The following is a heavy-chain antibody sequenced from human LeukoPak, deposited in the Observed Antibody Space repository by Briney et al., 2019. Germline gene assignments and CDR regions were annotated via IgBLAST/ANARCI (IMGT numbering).Heavy chain of an antibody. CDR2: IWYDGSNK. CDR1: GFTFRNYV. CDR3: ARGGGWLFGDYYGMDV. J-gene: IGHJ6*02. Sequence: GGSLRLSCAASGFTFRNYVIHWVRQAPGKGLEWVAVIWYDGSNKYYADSVKGRFTISRDNSKNTLYLQMNSLRAEDTAVYYCARGGGWLFGDYYGMDVWGQGTTVTVSS. D-gene: IGHD3-22*01. V-gene: IGHV3-33*08.